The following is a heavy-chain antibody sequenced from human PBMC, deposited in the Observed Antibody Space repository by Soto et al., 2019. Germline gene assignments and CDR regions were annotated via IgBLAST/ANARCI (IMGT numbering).Heavy chain of an antibody. CDR3: ARDLGYYDSSGYRPFDY. V-gene: IGHV1-69*13. J-gene: IGHJ4*02. D-gene: IGHD3-22*01. CDR2: IIPIFGTA. Sequence: SVKVSCKASGGTFSSYAISWVRQAPGQGLEWMGGIIPIFGTANYAQKFQGRVTITADESTSTAYMELSSLGSEDTAVYYCARDLGYYDSSGYRPFDYWGQGTLVTVSS. CDR1: GGTFSSYA.